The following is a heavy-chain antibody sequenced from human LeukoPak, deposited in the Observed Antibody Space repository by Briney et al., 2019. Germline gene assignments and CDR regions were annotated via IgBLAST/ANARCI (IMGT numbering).Heavy chain of an antibody. V-gene: IGHV1-46*01. Sequence: ASVKLSCKASGYTFTSYDMHWVRHAPGPGLEWMGIINPSGGSTSYAQKFQGRVTMTRDTSTSTVYMELSSLRSEDTAVDYCGREIAYIGYFDDWGQGTLVSVSS. CDR2: INPSGGST. D-gene: IGHD2-21*01. CDR1: GYTFTSYD. CDR3: GREIAYIGYFDD. J-gene: IGHJ4*02.